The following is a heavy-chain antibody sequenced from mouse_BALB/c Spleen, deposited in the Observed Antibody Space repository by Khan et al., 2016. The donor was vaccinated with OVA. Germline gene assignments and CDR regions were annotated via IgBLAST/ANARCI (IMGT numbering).Heavy chain of an antibody. Sequence: QAQLQQSGAELVRPGTSVKVSCKASGYAFTNYLIEWVKQRPGQGLEWIGVINPGSGGTNYNEKFKGKATLTADKSSSTAYMQLSSLTSDDSAVYFCARAYGYYHAMDYWGQGTSVTVSS. D-gene: IGHD2-2*01. CDR1: GYAFTNYL. CDR3: ARAYGYYHAMDY. V-gene: IGHV1-54*01. J-gene: IGHJ4*01. CDR2: INPGSGGT.